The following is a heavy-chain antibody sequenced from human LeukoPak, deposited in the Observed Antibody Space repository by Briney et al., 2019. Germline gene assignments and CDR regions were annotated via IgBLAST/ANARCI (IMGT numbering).Heavy chain of an antibody. Sequence: GGSLRLSCVASGFTFSSNGMHWVRQAPGKGLEWVTFMQYDGSKKYYADSVKGRFTISRDNSKNTLYLEMNSLRAEDTAVYYCAKDIGSYYDYWGQGILVTVSS. CDR2: MQYDGSKK. J-gene: IGHJ4*02. CDR1: GFTFSSNG. CDR3: AKDIGSYYDY. D-gene: IGHD3-10*01. V-gene: IGHV3-30*02.